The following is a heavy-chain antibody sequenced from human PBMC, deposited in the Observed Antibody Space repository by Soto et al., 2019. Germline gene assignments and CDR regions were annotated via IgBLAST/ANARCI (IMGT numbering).Heavy chain of an antibody. V-gene: IGHV4-39*01. J-gene: IGHJ6*02. D-gene: IGHD3-10*01. CDR3: ARQWYGSGSYYNLLYYYGMHV. Sequence: TPGKGLEWIGSIYYSGSNYYNPSLKSRVTISVDTSKNQFSLKVSSVTAADTAVYYCARQWYGSGSYYNLLYYYGMHVWGQGTTVTVSS. CDR2: IYYSGSN.